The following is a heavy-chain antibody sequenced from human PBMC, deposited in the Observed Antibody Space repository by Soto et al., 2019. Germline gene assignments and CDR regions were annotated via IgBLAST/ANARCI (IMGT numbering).Heavy chain of an antibody. V-gene: IGHV4-31*03. D-gene: IGHD2-2*01. CDR2: IYYSGSA. Sequence: KSSETLSLTCTVSGGSISSGANYWSWVRQGPGKGLEWIGNIYYSGSAYYNPSLKSRLTMSVDTSKNSFSLKLTSVTAADTAVYYCARVLCRSTTCYFPDWFDPWGQGTLVTVSS. J-gene: IGHJ5*02. CDR3: ARVLCRSTTCYFPDWFDP. CDR1: GGSISSGANY.